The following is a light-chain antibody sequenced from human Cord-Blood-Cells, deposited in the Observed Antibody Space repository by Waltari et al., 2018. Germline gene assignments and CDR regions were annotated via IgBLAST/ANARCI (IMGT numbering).Light chain of an antibody. CDR3: NSRDSSGNHPAV. J-gene: IGLJ7*01. Sequence: SSELTQDPAVSVALGQTVRITCQGDSLRSYYASWYQQKPGQAPVLVIYGKNNRPSGIPDRFSGSSSGNTASLTITGAQAEDEADYYCNSRDSSGNHPAVFGGCTQLTVL. CDR1: SLRSYY. V-gene: IGLV3-19*01. CDR2: GKN.